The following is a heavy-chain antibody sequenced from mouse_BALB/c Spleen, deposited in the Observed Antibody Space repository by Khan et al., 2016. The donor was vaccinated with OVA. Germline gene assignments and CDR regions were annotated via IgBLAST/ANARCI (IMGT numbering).Heavy chain of an antibody. CDR3: AREGDDGGLAY. CDR1: GFTFSDYY. J-gene: IGHJ3*01. V-gene: IGHV5-12*02. D-gene: IGHD2-3*01. CDR2: ISNRGSTT. Sequence: EVELVESGGGLVQPGGSLTLSCPTSGFTFSDYYMYWVRQTPEKRLEWVAYISNRGSTTYYPDPVRGRFTTPRDNAKNTLYLQMSRLESEDTAMYYCAREGDDGGLAYWGQGTLVTVSA.